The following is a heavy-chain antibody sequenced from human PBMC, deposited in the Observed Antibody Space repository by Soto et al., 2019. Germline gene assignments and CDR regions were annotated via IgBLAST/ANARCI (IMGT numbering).Heavy chain of an antibody. D-gene: IGHD1-26*01. Sequence: GGSLRLSCEVSGFIFSEYEFNWVRQAPGKGLEWVSYIGKNGRDIYDADSVKGRFTISRDDDKSTLYLEMNSLRAEDTAVYYCVRGLGPMYYAIDAWGQGTMVTVSS. CDR1: GFIFSEYE. CDR2: IGKNGRDI. V-gene: IGHV3-48*03. CDR3: VRGLGPMYYAIDA. J-gene: IGHJ6*02.